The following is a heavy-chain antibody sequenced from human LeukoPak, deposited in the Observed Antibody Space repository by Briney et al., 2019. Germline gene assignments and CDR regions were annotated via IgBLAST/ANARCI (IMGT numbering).Heavy chain of an antibody. Sequence: SETLSLTCAVYGGSFSGYYWSWIRQPPGKGLEWIGEINHSGCTNYNPSLKSRVTISVDTSKNQFSLKLSSVTAADTAVYYCARGRGARGYCSGGSCYYLHYWGQGTLVTVSS. CDR3: ARGRGARGYCSGGSCYYLHY. J-gene: IGHJ4*02. D-gene: IGHD2-15*01. CDR2: INHSGCT. V-gene: IGHV4-34*01. CDR1: GGSFSGYY.